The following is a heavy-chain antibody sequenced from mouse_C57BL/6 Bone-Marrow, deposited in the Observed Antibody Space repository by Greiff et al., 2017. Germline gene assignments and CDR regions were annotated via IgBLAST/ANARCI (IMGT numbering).Heavy chain of an antibody. CDR3: ARPSLIYYGLWYCDV. CDR1: GYTFTSYW. D-gene: IGHD2-1*01. CDR2: INPSNGGT. J-gene: IGHJ1*03. V-gene: IGHV1-53*01. Sequence: QVQLQQPGTELVKPGASVKLSCKASGYTFTSYWMHWVKQRPGQGLEWIGNINPSNGGTNYNEKFKSKATLTVAKSSSTAYMQRSSLTSEDSAVYYCARPSLIYYGLWYCDVWGTGTTVTVSS.